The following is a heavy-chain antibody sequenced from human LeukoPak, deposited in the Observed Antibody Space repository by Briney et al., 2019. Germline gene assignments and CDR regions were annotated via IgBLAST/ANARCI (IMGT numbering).Heavy chain of an antibody. CDR3: ARDKDYTAGAFDI. J-gene: IGHJ3*02. V-gene: IGHV4-38-2*02. CDR1: GYSISSGYY. D-gene: IGHD3-16*01. Sequence: ETLSLTCTVSGYSISSGYYWGWIRQPPGKGLEWIGEINHSGSTNYNPSLKSRVTISVDTSKNQFSLKLSSVTAADTAVYFCARDKDYTAGAFDIWGQGTMVPVSS. CDR2: INHSGST.